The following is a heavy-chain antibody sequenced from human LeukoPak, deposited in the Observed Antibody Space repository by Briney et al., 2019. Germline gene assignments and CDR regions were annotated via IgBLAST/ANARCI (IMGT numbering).Heavy chain of an antibody. CDR2: IESKTNGGTT. D-gene: IGHD2/OR15-2a*01. CDR3: TTDLAFFH. J-gene: IGHJ4*02. V-gene: IGHV3-15*07. Sequence: GGSLRLSCVVSGFTFSNAWMNWVRQAPGKGLEWVGRIESKTNGGTTDYAAPVKGRFTISRDDSKNTLYLEVNSLKTEDTAVYFCTTDLAFFHWGQGTLVTVSS. CDR1: GFTFSNAW.